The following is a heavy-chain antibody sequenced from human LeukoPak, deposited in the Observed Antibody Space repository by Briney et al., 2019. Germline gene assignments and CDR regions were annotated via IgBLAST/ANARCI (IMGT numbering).Heavy chain of an antibody. Sequence: GASVKVSCKASGGTFSSYAISWVRQGPGQGLEWMGGIIPIFGTANYAQKFQGRVTITADESTSTAYMELSSLRSEDTAVYYCARDVTTGCSSTSCYPNWFDPWGQGTLVTVSS. CDR2: IIPIFGTA. D-gene: IGHD2-2*01. CDR1: GGTFSSYA. CDR3: ARDVTTGCSSTSCYPNWFDP. V-gene: IGHV1-69*13. J-gene: IGHJ5*02.